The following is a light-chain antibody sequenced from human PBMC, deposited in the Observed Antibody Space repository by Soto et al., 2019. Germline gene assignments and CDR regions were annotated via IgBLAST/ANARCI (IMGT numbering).Light chain of an antibody. CDR3: QQRSNWPPEVT. CDR1: QSVSSY. J-gene: IGKJ4*01. Sequence: EIVLTQSPATLSLSPGERATLSCRASQSVSSYLAWYQQKPGQAPRLLIYDASNRATGIPARFSGSGSGTVFTLTIRSLEPEDFAVYYCQQRSNWPPEVTFGGGTKVEIK. V-gene: IGKV3-11*01. CDR2: DAS.